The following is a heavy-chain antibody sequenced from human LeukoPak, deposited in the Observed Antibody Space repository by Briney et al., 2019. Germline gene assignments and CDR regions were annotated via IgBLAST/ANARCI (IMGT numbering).Heavy chain of an antibody. V-gene: IGHV3-7*01. Sequence: PGGSLRLSCAASGFNFSNYWMIWVRQAPGKGLEWVADIKRDGSEKHYVDSVKGRFTISRDDAKNSLYLQMYSLRAEDTAVYYCALNMIGGQIFDFWGQGTLVTVSS. CDR2: IKRDGSEK. CDR3: ALNMIGGQIFDF. CDR1: GFNFSNYW. D-gene: IGHD3-16*01. J-gene: IGHJ4*02.